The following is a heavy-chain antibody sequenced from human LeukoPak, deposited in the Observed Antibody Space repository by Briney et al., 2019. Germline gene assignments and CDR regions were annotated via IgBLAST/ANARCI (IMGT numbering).Heavy chain of an antibody. J-gene: IGHJ4*02. Sequence: PSETLSLTCTVSGGSISSYYWSWIRQPAGKGLEWIGRIYTSGSTNYNPSLKSRVTMSVDPSKNQFSLKLSPVTAANTAVYYCARDRGYSSSWYYFDYWGQGTLVTVSS. V-gene: IGHV4-4*07. CDR2: IYTSGST. CDR1: GGSISSYY. D-gene: IGHD6-13*01. CDR3: ARDRGYSSSWYYFDY.